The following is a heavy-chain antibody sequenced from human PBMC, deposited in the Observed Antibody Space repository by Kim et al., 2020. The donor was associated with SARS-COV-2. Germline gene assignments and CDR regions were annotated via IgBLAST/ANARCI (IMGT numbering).Heavy chain of an antibody. Sequence: ASVKVSCKASGYTFTSYDMHWVRQAPGQGLEWMGWINPCNGNTSYAQKLQGRVTVTSDTSTRTAYMELSSLRYEDTAVYYCARGSYDQTAYGIGVWGQGT. CDR2: INPCNGNT. J-gene: IGHJ6*02. CDR3: ARGSYDQTAYGIGV. V-gene: IGHV1-8*02. CDR1: GYTFTSYD. D-gene: IGHD1-26*01.